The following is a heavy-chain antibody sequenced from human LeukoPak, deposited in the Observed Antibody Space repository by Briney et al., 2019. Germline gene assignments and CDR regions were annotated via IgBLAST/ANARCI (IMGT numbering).Heavy chain of an antibody. CDR2: IYYSGST. J-gene: IGHJ5*02. V-gene: IGHV4-39*01. Sequence: PSEPLSLTCTVSGGSISSSSYYWGWIRQPPGKGLEWIGSIYYSGSTYYNPSLKSRVTISVDTSKNQFSLKLSSVTAADTAVYYCASQYYDFWSGYYSWFDPWGQGTLVTVSS. CDR3: ASQYYDFWSGYYSWFDP. D-gene: IGHD3-3*01. CDR1: GGSISSSSYY.